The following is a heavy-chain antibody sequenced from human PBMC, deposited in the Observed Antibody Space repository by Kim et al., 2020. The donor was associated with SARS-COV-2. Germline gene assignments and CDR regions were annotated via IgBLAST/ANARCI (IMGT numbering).Heavy chain of an antibody. Sequence: SETLSLTCTVSGGSISSYYWSWIRQPPGKGLEWIGYIYYSGSTNYNPSLKSRVTISVDTSKNQFSLKLSSVTAADTAVYYCARWDSSGWYHWYFDLWGRGTLVTVSS. D-gene: IGHD6-19*01. V-gene: IGHV4-59*01. CDR2: IYYSGST. CDR3: ARWDSSGWYHWYFDL. J-gene: IGHJ2*01. CDR1: GGSISSYY.